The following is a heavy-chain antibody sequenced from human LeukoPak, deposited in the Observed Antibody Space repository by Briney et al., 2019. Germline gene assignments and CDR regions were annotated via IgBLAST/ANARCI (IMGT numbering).Heavy chain of an antibody. CDR3: ARYLDYVRENFWYDAFDL. CDR2: INKDATTI. V-gene: IGHV3-74*01. J-gene: IGHJ3*01. Sequence: GGSLRLSCAASGFTLSGSWMHWVRQGPGKGLEWVSHINKDATTIKYADSVKGRFTISRDNAKNTVYLQMSSLRADDTAFYYCARYLDYVRENFWYDAFDLWGQGTLVTVSS. D-gene: IGHD3-16*01. CDR1: GFTLSGSW.